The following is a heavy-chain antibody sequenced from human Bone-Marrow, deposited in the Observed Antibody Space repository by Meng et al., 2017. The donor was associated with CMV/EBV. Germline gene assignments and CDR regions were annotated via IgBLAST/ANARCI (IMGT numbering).Heavy chain of an antibody. D-gene: IGHD1-26*01. CDR2: IKSDGRST. Sequence: LSCEASGCPFSPYWMHWVRQAPGKGLEWVSLIKSDGRSTIYADSVKGRFTISRDNAKNTLSLQMSNLGADDTAVYYCARHHLGSADLWGHGTLVTVSS. CDR1: GCPFSPYW. V-gene: IGHV3-74*01. CDR3: ARHHLGSADL. J-gene: IGHJ5*02.